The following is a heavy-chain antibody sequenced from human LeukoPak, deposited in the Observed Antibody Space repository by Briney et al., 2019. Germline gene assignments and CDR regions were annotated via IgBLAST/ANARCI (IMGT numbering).Heavy chain of an antibody. Sequence: PSETLSLTCTVSGGSISSSRYYWGWIRQPPGKGLEWIGSIYYSGSTYYNPSLKSRVTISVDTSKNQFSLKLSSVTAADTAVYYCALTAYSSSWLDYWGQGTLVTVSS. V-gene: IGHV4-39*01. D-gene: IGHD6-13*01. CDR2: IYYSGST. CDR1: GGSISSSRYY. CDR3: ALTAYSSSWLDY. J-gene: IGHJ4*02.